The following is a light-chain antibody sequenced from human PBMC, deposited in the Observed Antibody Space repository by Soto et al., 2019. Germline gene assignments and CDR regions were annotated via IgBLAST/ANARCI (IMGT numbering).Light chain of an antibody. CDR1: QSISNY. Sequence: EIVLTQSPATLSLSPGERATLSCRASQSISNYLVWYQQKPGQAPRLLIYDASSRATGIPARFTGSESGTDFTLTISSLEPEDFAVYYCQHRANFGQGTRLEIK. CDR2: DAS. CDR3: QHRAN. V-gene: IGKV3-11*01. J-gene: IGKJ5*01.